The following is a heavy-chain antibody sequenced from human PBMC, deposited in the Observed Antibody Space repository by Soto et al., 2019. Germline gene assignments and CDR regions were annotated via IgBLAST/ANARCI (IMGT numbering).Heavy chain of an antibody. V-gene: IGHV3-23*01. J-gene: IGHJ6*03. CDR3: AKAREGDYYYYYYMDV. D-gene: IGHD1-26*01. CDR1: GFTFSSYA. Sequence: GGSLRLSCAASGFTFSSYAMSWVRQAPGKGLEWVSAISGSGGSTYYADSVKGRFTISRDNSKSTLYLQMNSLRAEDTAVYYCAKAREGDYYYYYYMDVWGKGTTVTVSS. CDR2: ISGSGGST.